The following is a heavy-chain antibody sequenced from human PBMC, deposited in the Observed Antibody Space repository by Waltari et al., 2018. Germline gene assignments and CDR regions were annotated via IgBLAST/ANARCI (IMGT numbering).Heavy chain of an antibody. D-gene: IGHD1-26*01. J-gene: IGHJ1*01. CDR2: ISSSGSFI. Sequence: EVQLVESGGGLVKPGGSLRISCAASGFTFSSYSMNWVRQAPGKGLEWVASISSSGSFIYYADSVKGRFTISRDNAKNSLYLQMDSLRGEDTAVFYCTRGRLGATSEYFEDWGQGTLVTVSS. CDR1: GFTFSSYS. V-gene: IGHV3-21*01. CDR3: TRGRLGATSEYFED.